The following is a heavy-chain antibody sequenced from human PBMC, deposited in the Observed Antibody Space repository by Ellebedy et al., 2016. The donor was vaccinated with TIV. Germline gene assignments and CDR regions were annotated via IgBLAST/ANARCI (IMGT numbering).Heavy chain of an antibody. D-gene: IGHD1-14*01. CDR1: GFTFNNYA. CDR2: FGVSGDTT. J-gene: IGHJ4*02. CDR3: ARGRSGTYIHHAFDS. V-gene: IGHV3-23*01. Sequence: PGGSLRLSCAASGFTFNNYAMSWLRQAPGKGLEWVSGFGVSGDTTYYVDSVKGRFTTSRDNSKNTLYLQMDSLRAEDTAIYYCARGRSGTYIHHAFDSWGQGTLVTVSS.